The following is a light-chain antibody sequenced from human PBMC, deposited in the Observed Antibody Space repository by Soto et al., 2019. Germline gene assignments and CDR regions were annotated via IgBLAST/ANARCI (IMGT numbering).Light chain of an antibody. Sequence: QSALTQPAPVSGSPGQSITISCTGTSSDVGSYNLVTWYQQHPGKAPKLMIYEVSKRPSGVSNRFSGSKSGNTASLTISGLQAEDEADYYCCSYAGSGTYVFGTGTKLTVL. CDR1: SSDVGSYNL. V-gene: IGLV2-23*02. J-gene: IGLJ1*01. CDR2: EVS. CDR3: CSYAGSGTYV.